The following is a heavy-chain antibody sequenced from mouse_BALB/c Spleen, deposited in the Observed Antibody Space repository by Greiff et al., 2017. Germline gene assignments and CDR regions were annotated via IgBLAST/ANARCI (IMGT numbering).Heavy chain of an antibody. CDR3: ARETPITTVVASWYFDV. D-gene: IGHD1-1*01. V-gene: IGHV7-3*02. Sequence: EVKLVESGGGLVQPGGSLRLSCAPSGFTFTDYYMSWVRQPPGKALEWLGFIRNKANGYTTEYSASVKGRFTISRDNSQSILYLQMNTLRAEDSATYDCARETPITTVVASWYFDVWGAGTTVTVSS. CDR2: IRNKANGYTT. J-gene: IGHJ1*01. CDR1: GFTFTDYY.